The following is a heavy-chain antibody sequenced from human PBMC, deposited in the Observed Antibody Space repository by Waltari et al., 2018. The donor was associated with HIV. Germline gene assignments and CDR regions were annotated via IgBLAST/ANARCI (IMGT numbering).Heavy chain of an antibody. CDR2: IKTKTDGGTT. D-gene: IGHD3-10*01. Sequence: LVGSGGRLVKAGGFPKLPLSAPCITFRNSWVGWVPQAPGKGLEWVGRIKTKTDGGTTDYATPVKGRFSISRDDSKNTLYLQMNSLKSEDTAVYYCTTDFAAYYYGSANWGRGTLVAVSS. J-gene: IGHJ4*02. V-gene: IGHV3-15*01. CDR1: CITFRNSW. CDR3: TTDFAAYYYGSAN.